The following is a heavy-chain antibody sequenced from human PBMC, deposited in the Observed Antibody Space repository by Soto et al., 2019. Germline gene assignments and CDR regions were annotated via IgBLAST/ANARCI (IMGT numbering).Heavy chain of an antibody. V-gene: IGHV3-13*01. CDR3: ARGATGTGYYYGMGV. Sequence: PGGSLRLSCAASGFTFSSYDMHWVRQATGKGLEWVSAIGTAGDTYYPGSVKGRFTISRENAKNSLYLQMNSLRAGDTAVYYCARGATGTGYYYGMGVWGQGTTVTVSS. CDR1: GFTFSSYD. J-gene: IGHJ6*02. CDR2: IGTAGDT. D-gene: IGHD1-1*01.